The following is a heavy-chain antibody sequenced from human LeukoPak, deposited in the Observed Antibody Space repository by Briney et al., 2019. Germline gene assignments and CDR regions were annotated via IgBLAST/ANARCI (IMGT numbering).Heavy chain of an antibody. CDR1: GFTFSSYS. V-gene: IGHV3-49*04. CDR2: IRSKAYGGTT. J-gene: IGHJ4*02. D-gene: IGHD3-10*01. Sequence: GGSLRLSCAASGFTFSSYSMNWVRQAPGKGLEWVGFIRSKAYGGTTEYAASVKGRFTISRDDSKSIAYLQMNSLKTEDTAVYYCTRDFGDYYGSGSFSPFDYWGQGTLVTVSS. CDR3: TRDFGDYYGSGSFSPFDY.